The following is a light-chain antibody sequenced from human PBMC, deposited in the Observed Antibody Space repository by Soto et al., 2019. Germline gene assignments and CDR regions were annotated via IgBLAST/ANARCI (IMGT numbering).Light chain of an antibody. CDR1: QSISSW. J-gene: IGKJ1*01. Sequence: DIQMTQSPSTLSASVGDRVTITCRASQSISSWLAWYQQKPGKAPKLLIYDASSLESGVPSRFSGSGSGTDFTLTISRLEPEDFAVYYCQQYGISPSWTFGQGTKVDIK. CDR3: QQYGISPSWT. V-gene: IGKV1-5*01. CDR2: DAS.